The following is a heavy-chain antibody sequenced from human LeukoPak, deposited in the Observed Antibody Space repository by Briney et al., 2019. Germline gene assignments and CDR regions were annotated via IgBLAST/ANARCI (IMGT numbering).Heavy chain of an antibody. CDR3: TTDLPATVTTLGLSY. D-gene: IGHD4-17*01. CDR1: GFTFSNAW. V-gene: IGHV3-15*07. CDR2: IKSKTDGGTT. J-gene: IGHJ4*02. Sequence: GGSLRLSCAASGFTFSNAWMNWVRQAPGKGLEWVGRIKSKTDGGTTDNAAPVKGRFTISRDDSKNTLYLQMNSLKTEDTAVYYCTTDLPATVTTLGLSYWGQGTLVTVSS.